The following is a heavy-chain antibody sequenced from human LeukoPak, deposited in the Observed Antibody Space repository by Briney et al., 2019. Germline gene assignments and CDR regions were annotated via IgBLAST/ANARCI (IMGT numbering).Heavy chain of an antibody. V-gene: IGHV4-61*08. D-gene: IGHD6-19*01. CDR2: IYYSGST. Sequence: PSQTLSLTCTVSGGSFSSGDYYWSWIRQPPGKGLEWIGYIYYSGSTNYNPSLKSRVTISVDTSKNQFSLKLSSVTAADTAVYYCARGSQQWLVPLIDYWGQGTLVTVSS. J-gene: IGHJ4*02. CDR1: GGSFSSGDYY. CDR3: ARGSQQWLVPLIDY.